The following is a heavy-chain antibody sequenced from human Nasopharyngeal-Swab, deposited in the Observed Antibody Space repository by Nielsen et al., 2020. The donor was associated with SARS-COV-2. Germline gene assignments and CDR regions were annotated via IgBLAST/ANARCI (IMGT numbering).Heavy chain of an antibody. CDR1: GYTFAYRY. Sequence: SVKVSCKASGYTFAYRYLHWVRQAPGQALEWMGWITPFNGNTNSAQKFQDRVTITRDGSMTTAYMELSSLRSEDTAMYYCARSGGLLQQTDWYFDLWGLGTLVTVSS. D-gene: IGHD3-10*01. CDR2: ITPFNGNT. V-gene: IGHV1-45*02. CDR3: ARSGGLLQQTDWYFDL. J-gene: IGHJ2*01.